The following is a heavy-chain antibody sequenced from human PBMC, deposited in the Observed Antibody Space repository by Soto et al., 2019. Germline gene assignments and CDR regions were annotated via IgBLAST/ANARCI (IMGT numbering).Heavy chain of an antibody. Sequence: GGSLRLSCAASGFTFSSYAMHWVRQAPGKGLEWVAVISYDGSNKYYADSVKGRFTISRDNSKNTLYLQMNSLRAEDTAVYYCARALSVHGYSSGWYYDHNWYFDLWGRGTLVTVSS. CDR2: ISYDGSNK. J-gene: IGHJ2*01. CDR1: GFTFSSYA. D-gene: IGHD6-19*01. V-gene: IGHV3-30-3*01. CDR3: ARALSVHGYSSGWYYDHNWYFDL.